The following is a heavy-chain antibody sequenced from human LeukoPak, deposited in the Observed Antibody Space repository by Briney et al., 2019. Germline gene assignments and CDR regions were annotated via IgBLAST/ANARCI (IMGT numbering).Heavy chain of an antibody. Sequence: KSSETLSLTCTVSGGSISSYYWSWIRQPPGKGLEWIGYIYYSGSTNYNPSLKSRVTISVDTSKNQFSLKLSSVTAADTAVYYCASFTTVTGFDCWGQGTLVTVSS. V-gene: IGHV4-59*01. CDR3: ASFTTVTGFDC. CDR1: GGSISSYY. D-gene: IGHD4-11*01. J-gene: IGHJ4*02. CDR2: IYYSGST.